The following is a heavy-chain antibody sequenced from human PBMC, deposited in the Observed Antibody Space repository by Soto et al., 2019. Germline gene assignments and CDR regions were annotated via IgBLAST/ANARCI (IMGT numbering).Heavy chain of an antibody. CDR2: ISGSGGTP. V-gene: IGHV3-23*01. Sequence: GGSLTLSCAASGFTFSSCSMSWVRQAPGKGLEWVSAISGSGGTPSYADSVKGRFTISRDNSQNTLYLQMNSLRAEDTAIYYCARELEYYDFWSGYFDYWGQGALVTVSS. J-gene: IGHJ4*02. CDR1: GFTFSSCS. CDR3: ARELEYYDFWSGYFDY. D-gene: IGHD3-3*01.